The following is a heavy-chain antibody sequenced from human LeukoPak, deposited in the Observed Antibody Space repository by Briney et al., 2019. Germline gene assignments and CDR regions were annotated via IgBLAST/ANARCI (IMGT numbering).Heavy chain of an antibody. Sequence: QPGGSLRLSCAASGFTFSSYEMNWVRQAPGKGLEWVSYISSSGSTIYYADSVKGRFTISRDNAKNSLYLQMNSLRAEDTAVYYCAIWGELLFDYWGQGTLVTVSS. D-gene: IGHD1-26*01. J-gene: IGHJ4*02. CDR3: AIWGELLFDY. V-gene: IGHV3-48*03. CDR2: ISSSGSTI. CDR1: GFTFSSYE.